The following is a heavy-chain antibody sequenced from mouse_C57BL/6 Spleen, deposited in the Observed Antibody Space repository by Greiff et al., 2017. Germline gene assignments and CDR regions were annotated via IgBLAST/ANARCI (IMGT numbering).Heavy chain of an antibody. V-gene: IGHV1-82*01. J-gene: IGHJ4*01. CDR3: ARSPYYSNYPYAMDY. CDR1: GYAFSSSW. Sequence: QVQLQQSGPELVKPGASVKISCKASGYAFSSSWMNWVKQRPGKGLEWIGRIYPGDGDTNYNGKFKGKATLTADKSSSTAYMQLSSLTSEDSAVYFCARSPYYSNYPYAMDYWGQGTSVTVSS. CDR2: IYPGDGDT. D-gene: IGHD2-5*01.